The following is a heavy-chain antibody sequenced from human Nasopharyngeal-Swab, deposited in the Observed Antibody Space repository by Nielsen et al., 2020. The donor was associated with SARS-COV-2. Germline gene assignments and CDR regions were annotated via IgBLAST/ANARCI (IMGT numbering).Heavy chain of an antibody. CDR2: IYSGGSST. CDR1: GFSFSSYA. J-gene: IGHJ6*02. D-gene: IGHD3-10*01. CDR3: AKSIDPMGYGLDV. V-gene: IGHV3-23*03. Sequence: GESLKISCAASGFSFSSYAMNWVRQAPGKGLEWVAIIYSGGSSTYFADPVKGRFTISRDDSSNTLYLQMSSLRAEDTAVYYCAKSIDPMGYGLDVWGLGTKGTVS.